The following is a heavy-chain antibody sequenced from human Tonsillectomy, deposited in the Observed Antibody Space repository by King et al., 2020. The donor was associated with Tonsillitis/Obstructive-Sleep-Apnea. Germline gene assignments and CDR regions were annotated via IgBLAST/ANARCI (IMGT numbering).Heavy chain of an antibody. J-gene: IGHJ6*03. V-gene: IGHV2-70*11. D-gene: IGHD4-17*01. CDR1: GFSLTTSGMS. CDR3: ARMYGAPQYYMDV. Sequence: VTLQESGPALVKPTQTLTLTCTFSGFSLTTSGMSVSWIRQPPGKALEWLARIDWDDNKDYSASLKTRLTISKDTSKSQVVLTMTNMDPVDTATYYCARMYGAPQYYMDVWGKGTTVTVSS. CDR2: IDWDDNK.